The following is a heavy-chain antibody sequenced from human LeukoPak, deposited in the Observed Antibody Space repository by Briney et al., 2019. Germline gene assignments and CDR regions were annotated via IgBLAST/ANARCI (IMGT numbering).Heavy chain of an antibody. CDR3: AKSGLNRFDY. CDR2: ISPSGDIT. J-gene: IGHJ4*02. Sequence: GGSLRLSCAASGFTFSNHGMNWVRQAPGKGLEWVSGISPSGDITYYADSVKGRFTISRDNSKNMLYLQMNSLRAEDTAVYYCAKSGLNRFDYWGQGTLVTVSS. V-gene: IGHV3-23*01. D-gene: IGHD2-15*01. CDR1: GFTFSNHG.